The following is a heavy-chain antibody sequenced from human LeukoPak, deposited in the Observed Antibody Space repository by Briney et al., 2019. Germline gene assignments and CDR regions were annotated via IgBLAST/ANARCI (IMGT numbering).Heavy chain of an antibody. V-gene: IGHV1-46*01. Sequence: ASVRVSCKASGYTFTSYYMHWVRQAPGQGLEWMGLINPSGGSTSYAQKFQGRVTMTRDTSTSTVYMELSSLRSEDTAVYYCARPRLWFGGSRGAFDIWGQGTMVTVSS. J-gene: IGHJ3*02. CDR1: GYTFTSYY. CDR2: INPSGGST. D-gene: IGHD3-10*01. CDR3: ARPRLWFGGSRGAFDI.